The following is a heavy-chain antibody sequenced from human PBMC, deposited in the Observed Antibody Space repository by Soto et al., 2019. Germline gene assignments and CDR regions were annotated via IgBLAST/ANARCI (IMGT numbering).Heavy chain of an antibody. V-gene: IGHV3-23*01. D-gene: IGHD3-3*01. CDR3: AKGKANSVFGVDTLFDY. Sequence: LRLSCAASGFTFSNHAMSWVRQAPGKGLEWVSLISGSGGNTNYADSVRGRFTISRDNSKKTVYLQMNSLRADDTAVYYCAKGKANSVFGVDTLFDYWGQGTLVT. J-gene: IGHJ4*02. CDR1: GFTFSNHA. CDR2: ISGSGGNT.